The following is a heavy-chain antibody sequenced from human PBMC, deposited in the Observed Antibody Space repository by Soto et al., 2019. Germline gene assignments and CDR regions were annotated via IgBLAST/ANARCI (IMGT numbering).Heavy chain of an antibody. D-gene: IGHD4-17*01. CDR3: ARNYGDYVDY. Sequence: SETLSLTCTVSGFNIISYYWSWIRQPPGKGLECIGYIYYSGSTNYNPSLKSRVTISVDTSKNQFSLKLSSVTAADTAIYYCARNYGDYVDYWGQGTLVTVSS. CDR1: GFNIISYY. CDR2: IYYSGST. V-gene: IGHV4-59*08. J-gene: IGHJ4*02.